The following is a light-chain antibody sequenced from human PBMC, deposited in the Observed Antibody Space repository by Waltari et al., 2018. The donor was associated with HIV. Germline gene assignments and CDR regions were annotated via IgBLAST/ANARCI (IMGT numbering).Light chain of an antibody. CDR3: QNYKRYPFT. CDR2: RAS. J-gene: IGKJ3*01. V-gene: IGKV1-5*03. CDR1: QSIDTS. Sequence: DIQMTQSPSTLSASVGDRVTITCRASQSIDTSLAWYQQKPGKAPKVLIYRASGLESGVPSRFSGSGSGTEFTLPITSLQPDDFATYYCQNYKRYPFTFGPGTKVDIK.